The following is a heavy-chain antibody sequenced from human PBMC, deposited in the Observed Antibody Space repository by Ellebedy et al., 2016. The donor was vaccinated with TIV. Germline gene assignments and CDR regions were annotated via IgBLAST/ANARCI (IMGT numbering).Heavy chain of an antibody. Sequence: ASVKVSCKASGGTFSSYAISWVRQAPGQGLEWMGGIIPIFGTANYAQKFQGRVTITADESTSTAYMELSSLRSEDTAVYYCASVPHDGSFDYWGQGTLVTVSS. J-gene: IGHJ4*02. CDR3: ASVPHDGSFDY. CDR2: IIPIFGTA. D-gene: IGHD1-1*01. CDR1: GGTFSSYA. V-gene: IGHV1-69*13.